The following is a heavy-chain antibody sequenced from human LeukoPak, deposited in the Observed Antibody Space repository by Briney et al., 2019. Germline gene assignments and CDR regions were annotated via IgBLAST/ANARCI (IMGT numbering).Heavy chain of an antibody. CDR1: GGSISSGSYY. CDR3: ASSEGYYYSYYMDV. J-gene: IGHJ6*03. Sequence: SQTLSLTCTVSGGSISSGSYYWSWIRQPAGKGLEWIGRIYTSGSTNYDPSLKSRVTISVDTSKNQFSLKLSSVTAADTAVYYCASSEGYYYSYYMDVWGKGTTVTVSS. CDR2: IYTSGST. V-gene: IGHV4-61*02.